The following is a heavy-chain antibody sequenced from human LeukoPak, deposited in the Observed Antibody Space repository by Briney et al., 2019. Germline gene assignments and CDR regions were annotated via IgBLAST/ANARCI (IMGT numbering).Heavy chain of an antibody. CDR2: IYYSGST. J-gene: IGHJ4*02. CDR3: ARLAYCGGDCYFMLDY. CDR1: GGSISSGDYY. D-gene: IGHD2-21*02. Sequence: SETLSLTCTVSGGSISSGDYYWSWTRQPPGKGLEWIGYIYYSGSTYYNPSLKSRVTISVDTSKNQFSLKLSSVTAADTAVYYCARLAYCGGDCYFMLDYWGQGTLVTVSS. V-gene: IGHV4-30-4*01.